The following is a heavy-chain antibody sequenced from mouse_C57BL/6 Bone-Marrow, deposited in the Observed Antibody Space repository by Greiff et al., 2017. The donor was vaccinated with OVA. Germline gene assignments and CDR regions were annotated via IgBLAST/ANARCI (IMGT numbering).Heavy chain of an antibody. D-gene: IGHD1-1*01. Sequence: QVQLQQPGAELVKPGASVKMSCKASGYTFTSYWITWVKQRPGQGLEWIGDIYPGSGSTNYNEKFKSKATLTVDTSSSTAYMQLSSLTSEDSAVYYCARYYYGSSYGAYAMDYWGQGTSVTVSS. V-gene: IGHV1-55*01. CDR1: GYTFTSYW. CDR2: IYPGSGST. J-gene: IGHJ4*01. CDR3: ARYYYGSSYGAYAMDY.